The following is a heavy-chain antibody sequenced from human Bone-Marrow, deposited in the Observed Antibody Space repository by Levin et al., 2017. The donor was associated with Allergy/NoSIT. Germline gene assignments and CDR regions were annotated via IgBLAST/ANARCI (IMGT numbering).Heavy chain of an antibody. Sequence: PGGSLRLSCAASGFIFSDYYMIWIRQAPGKGLEWVSYISSRGSTVYYADSVKGRFTISRDNAKNSLFLQMDSLRAEDTAVYYCARDYFDASGYYYFDYWGQGTLVTVSS. J-gene: IGHJ4*02. CDR1: GFIFSDYY. CDR3: ARDYFDASGYYYFDY. D-gene: IGHD3-22*01. V-gene: IGHV3-11*01. CDR2: ISSRGSTV.